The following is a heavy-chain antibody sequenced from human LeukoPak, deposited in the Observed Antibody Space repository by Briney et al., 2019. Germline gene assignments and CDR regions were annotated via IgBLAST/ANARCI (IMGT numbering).Heavy chain of an antibody. CDR2: INHSGST. CDR1: GGSFSGYY. V-gene: IGHV4-34*01. D-gene: IGHD3-10*01. J-gene: IGHJ4*02. CDR3: ARDRTMVRGEELDY. Sequence: PETLSLTCAVYGGSFSGYYWSWIRQPPGKGLEWIGEINHSGSTNYNPSLKSRVTISVDTSKNQFSLKLRSVTAADTAVYYCARDRTMVRGEELDYWGQGTLVTVSS.